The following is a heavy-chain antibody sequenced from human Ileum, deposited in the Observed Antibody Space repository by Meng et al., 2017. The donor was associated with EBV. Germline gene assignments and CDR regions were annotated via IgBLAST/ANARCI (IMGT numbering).Heavy chain of an antibody. CDR1: GFTFSSYW. J-gene: IGHJ4*02. CDR2: TNEDGRIT. D-gene: IGHD6-25*01. V-gene: IGHV3-74*01. Sequence: EVRLVASGGALVQPGWSLRLSRAASGFTFSSYWMHWVRQAPGQGLVWVSRTNEDGRITNYADSVKGRFTISRDNTKNTLYLQMNSLRAEDTAVYFCSRDLAGSDDDWGQGTLVTVSS. CDR3: SRDLAGSDDD.